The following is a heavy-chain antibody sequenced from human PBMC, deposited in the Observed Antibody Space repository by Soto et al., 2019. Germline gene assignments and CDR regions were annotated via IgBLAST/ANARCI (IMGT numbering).Heavy chain of an antibody. Sequence: PGESLKISCKGSGYSFTSYWIGWVRQMPGKGLEWMGIIYPGDSDTRYSPSFQGQVTISADKSISTAYLQWSSLKASDTAMYYCARVGYSSSTSRSHGVFDYWGQGTLVTVSS. J-gene: IGHJ4*02. D-gene: IGHD2-2*01. V-gene: IGHV5-51*01. CDR2: IYPGDSDT. CDR3: ARVGYSSSTSRSHGVFDY. CDR1: GYSFTSYW.